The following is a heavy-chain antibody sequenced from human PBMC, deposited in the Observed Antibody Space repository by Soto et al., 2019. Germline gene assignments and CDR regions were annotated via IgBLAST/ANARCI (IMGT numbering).Heavy chain of an antibody. Sequence: PGGSLRLACAASGFTLSSYWMSWVRQAPGKGLEWVARRNQDGSEKYYVDSVKGRFTISRDNAKNSLYLQMNSLIAEDTAVDYCARDYPGGSYYDYWGQGTLVTVSS. CDR2: RNQDGSEK. CDR1: GFTLSSYW. CDR3: ARDYPGGSYYDY. J-gene: IGHJ4*02. V-gene: IGHV3-7*03. D-gene: IGHD1-26*01.